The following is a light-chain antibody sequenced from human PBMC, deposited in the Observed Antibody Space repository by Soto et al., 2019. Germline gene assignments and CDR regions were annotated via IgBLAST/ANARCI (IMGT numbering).Light chain of an antibody. CDR1: SSDVGSYNL. V-gene: IGLV2-23*01. CDR3: CSYAGSSTYV. Sequence: QSVLTQPAPVSGSPGRSITISCTGTSSDVGSYNLVSWYQQHPGKAPKLMIYEGSKRPSGVSNRFSGSKSGNTASLTISGLQAEDEADYYCCSYAGSSTYVFGTGTKVTVL. CDR2: EGS. J-gene: IGLJ1*01.